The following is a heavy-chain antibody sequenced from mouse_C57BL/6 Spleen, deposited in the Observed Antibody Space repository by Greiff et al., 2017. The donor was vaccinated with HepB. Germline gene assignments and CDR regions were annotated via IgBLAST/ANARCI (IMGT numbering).Heavy chain of an antibody. V-gene: IGHV1-74*01. CDR2: IHLSDSDT. Sequence: QVQLQQPGAELVKPGASVKVSCKASGYTFTSYWMHWVKQRPGQGLEWIGRIHLSDSDTNYNQKFKGKATLTVDKSSSTAYMQLSSLTSEDSAVYYCATTTVVHWYFDVWGTGTTVTVSS. J-gene: IGHJ1*03. CDR3: ATTTVVHWYFDV. D-gene: IGHD1-1*01. CDR1: GYTFTSYW.